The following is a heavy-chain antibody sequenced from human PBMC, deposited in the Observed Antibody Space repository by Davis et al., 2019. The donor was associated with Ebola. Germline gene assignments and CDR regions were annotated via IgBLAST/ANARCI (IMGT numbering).Heavy chain of an antibody. V-gene: IGHV3-23*01. CDR3: ADYNIGFDY. D-gene: IGHD3-10*01. CDR2: ISGSGGST. J-gene: IGHJ4*02. Sequence: PGGSLRLSCAASGFTFSSYAMSWVRQAPGKGLEWVSAISGSGGSTYYADSVQGRFTISRDNSKNTLYLQMDSLRAEDTAVYYCADYNIGFDYWGQGTLVTVSS. CDR1: GFTFSSYA.